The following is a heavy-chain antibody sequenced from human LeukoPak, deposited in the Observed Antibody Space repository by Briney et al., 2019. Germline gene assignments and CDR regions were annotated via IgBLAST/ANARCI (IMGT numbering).Heavy chain of an antibody. CDR1: GGSISSGSYY. CDR2: IYTSGST. Sequence: PSETLSLTCTVSGGSISSGSYYWSWIRQPAGKGLEWIGRIYTSGSTNYNPSLESRVTISVDTSKNQFSLKLSSVTAADTAVYYCARGSAEFDYWGQGTLVTVSS. CDR3: ARGSAEFDY. J-gene: IGHJ4*02. V-gene: IGHV4-61*02. D-gene: IGHD6-13*01.